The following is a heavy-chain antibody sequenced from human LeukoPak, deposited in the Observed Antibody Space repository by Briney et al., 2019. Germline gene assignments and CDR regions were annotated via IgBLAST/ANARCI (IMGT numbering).Heavy chain of an antibody. CDR3: AKDRPRYSYSYYFDY. Sequence: GGSLRLSCAASGFTYSNAWMSWVRQAPGKGLEWVGRIKSKTDGGTTDYAAPVKGRFTISRDDSKNTLYLQMNSLRAEDTAVYYRAKDRPRYSYSYYFDYWGQGTLVTVSS. V-gene: IGHV3-15*01. J-gene: IGHJ4*02. CDR1: GFTYSNAW. D-gene: IGHD5-18*01. CDR2: IKSKTDGGTT.